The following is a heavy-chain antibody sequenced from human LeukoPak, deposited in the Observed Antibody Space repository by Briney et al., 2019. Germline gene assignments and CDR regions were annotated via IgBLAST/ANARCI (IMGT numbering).Heavy chain of an antibody. CDR1: GYTFTSYD. CDR2: MNPNSGNT. D-gene: IGHD3-3*01. V-gene: IGHV1-8*01. Sequence: RRASVKVSCKASGYTFTSYDINWVRQATGQGLEWMGWMNPNSGNTGYAQKFQGRVTMTRNTSISTAYMELSSLRSEDTAVYYCVRGRDLRDYDFWSGPTYFDYWGQGTLVTVSS. J-gene: IGHJ4*02. CDR3: VRGRDLRDYDFWSGPTYFDY.